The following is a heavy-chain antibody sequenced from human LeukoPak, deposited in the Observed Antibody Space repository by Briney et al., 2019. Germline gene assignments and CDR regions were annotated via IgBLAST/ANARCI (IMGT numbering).Heavy chain of an antibody. J-gene: IGHJ4*02. Sequence: PGGSLRLSCAASGFTFSSYAMHWVRQAPGKGLEWVAVISYDGSNKYYADSVKGRFTISRDNPKNSLFLQLNSLRAEDTAVYYCARATRSVDYWGQGTLVTVSS. V-gene: IGHV3-30-3*01. CDR1: GFTFSSYA. CDR2: ISYDGSNK. CDR3: ARATRSVDY. D-gene: IGHD5-12*01.